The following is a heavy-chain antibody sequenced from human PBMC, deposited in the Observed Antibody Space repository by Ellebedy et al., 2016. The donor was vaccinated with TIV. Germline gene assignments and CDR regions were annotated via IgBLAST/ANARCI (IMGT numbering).Heavy chain of an antibody. CDR3: ARVVPWYISRWYYMDV. Sequence: MPSEPLSLTCTVSGYSISSGYYWGWIRQPPGKELEWFGHIYHSGSTYYNPSLKSRVTISVDTSKNQFSLRLSSVTAADTAVYYCARVVPWYISRWYYMDVWGKGTTVTVSS. J-gene: IGHJ6*03. CDR2: IYHSGST. D-gene: IGHD3-3*02. CDR1: GYSISSGYY. V-gene: IGHV4-38-2*02.